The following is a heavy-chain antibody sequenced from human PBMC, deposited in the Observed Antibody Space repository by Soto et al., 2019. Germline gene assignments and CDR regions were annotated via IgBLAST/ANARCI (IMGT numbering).Heavy chain of an antibody. J-gene: IGHJ4*01. D-gene: IGHD1-1*01. CDR1: GFTFSSYA. CDR2: ISGSGGTA. CDR3: AKGLGQNGNFDY. V-gene: IGHV3-23*01. Sequence: EVQLLESGGGSGQPGGSLRLSCAASGFTFSSYAMHWVRRPPGKGLEWVSSISGSGGTAYYADSVKGRFSISRDSLVNTLYLQMNSLRAEDTAVYYCAKGLGQNGNFDYWGHATVVTVSP.